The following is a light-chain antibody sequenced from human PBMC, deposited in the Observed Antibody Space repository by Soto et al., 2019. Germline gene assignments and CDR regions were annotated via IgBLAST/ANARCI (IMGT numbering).Light chain of an antibody. Sequence: QSVLTQPPSASGTPGQRVTISCSGSSSNIGSNTVNWYQQLPGAAPKLLVYSSNLRPSGVPDRFSGSKSGTSASLAISGLQSEDESDYYCAAWDGSLNGEVFGGGTKLTVL. CDR2: SSN. V-gene: IGLV1-44*01. CDR3: AAWDGSLNGEV. J-gene: IGLJ3*02. CDR1: SSNIGSNT.